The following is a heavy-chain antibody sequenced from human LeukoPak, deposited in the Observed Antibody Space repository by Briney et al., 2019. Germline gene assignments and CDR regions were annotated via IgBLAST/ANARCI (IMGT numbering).Heavy chain of an antibody. V-gene: IGHV3-48*04. CDR3: ARDDGDYAHPVDY. CDR2: ISVSTTMT. J-gene: IGHJ4*02. Sequence: GGSLRLSCAASGFTFSSYSMNWVRQAPGKGLEWISYISVSTTMTYYADSVKGRFTISRDNAKNSLFLQMTSLRAEDTAVYYCARDDGDYAHPVDYWGQGTLVTVSS. D-gene: IGHD4-17*01. CDR1: GFTFSSYS.